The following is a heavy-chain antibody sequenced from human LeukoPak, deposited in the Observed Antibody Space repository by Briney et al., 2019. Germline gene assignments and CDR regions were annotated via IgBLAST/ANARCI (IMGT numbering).Heavy chain of an antibody. CDR2: ISSSCSTI. V-gene: IGHV3-11*01. CDR3: ARVYRRNWFDP. J-gene: IGHJ5*02. Sequence: PGGSLTLSCAASGFSFSDYYMSWIRQAPGKGLEWVSYISSSCSTIYYPDSVKGRFTISRDNAKNSLYLQMNGLGAEDTAVYYCARVYRRNWFDPWGQGTLVTVSS. CDR1: GFSFSDYY. D-gene: IGHD2-8*01.